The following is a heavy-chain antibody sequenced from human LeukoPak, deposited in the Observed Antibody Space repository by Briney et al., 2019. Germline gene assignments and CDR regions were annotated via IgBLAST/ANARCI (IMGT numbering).Heavy chain of an antibody. V-gene: IGHV3-7*01. D-gene: IGHD6-13*01. J-gene: IGHJ4*02. CDR2: IKVDGSER. CDR3: ARDFEEKKGLAAGGTDY. Sequence: GGSLRLSCAASGFTVSSNYMTWVRQAPGKGLEWVANIKVDGSERYYVDSVKGRFTISRDNAKNSLYLQMNSLRVEDTALYYCARDFEEKKGLAAGGTDYWGQGTLVTVSS. CDR1: GFTVSSNY.